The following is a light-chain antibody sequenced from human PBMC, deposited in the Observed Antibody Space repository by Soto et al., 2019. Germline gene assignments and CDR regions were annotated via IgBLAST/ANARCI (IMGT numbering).Light chain of an antibody. V-gene: IGKV1-39*01. J-gene: IGKJ3*01. CDR1: QTISNY. CDR3: QQSYNPPFT. Sequence: DIQMTQSPASLAASLGDRVTISCRASQTISNYLNWYHQKPGKATKLLIYASSTLQSGVPSTFSGSGSGTEFTLTISSLQPEDFGTDYGQQSYNPPFTFGPGTKVDIK. CDR2: ASS.